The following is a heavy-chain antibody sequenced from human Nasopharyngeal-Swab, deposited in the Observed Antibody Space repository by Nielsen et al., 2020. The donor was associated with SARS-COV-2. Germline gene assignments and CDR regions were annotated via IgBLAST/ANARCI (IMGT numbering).Heavy chain of an antibody. J-gene: IGHJ4*02. D-gene: IGHD3-22*01. CDR3: VKDSSGYEFDS. Sequence: GGSLRPSCSASGFTFSNYAMHWVRQAPGKGLEYVSAISSTGGNTYYTDSVKGRFTISRDNSKNTLYLQMGSLRVEDTAVYYGVKDSSGYEFDSWGQGTLVTVSS. CDR2: ISSTGGNT. V-gene: IGHV3-64D*06. CDR1: GFTFSNYA.